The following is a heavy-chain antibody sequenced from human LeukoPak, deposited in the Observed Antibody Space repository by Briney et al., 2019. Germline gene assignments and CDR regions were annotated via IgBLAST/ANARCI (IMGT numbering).Heavy chain of an antibody. CDR1: GFTFSDYW. D-gene: IGHD3-16*01. CDR3: AREVGDY. CDR2: INQDASVS. J-gene: IGHJ4*02. Sequence: GGSLRLSCAASGFTFSDYWMSWVRQAPGQGLEWVANINQDASVSHYIDSVKGRFTISRDNAKNSLFLQMNRLRAEDTALYYCAREVGDYWGQGTLVTVSS. V-gene: IGHV3-7*01.